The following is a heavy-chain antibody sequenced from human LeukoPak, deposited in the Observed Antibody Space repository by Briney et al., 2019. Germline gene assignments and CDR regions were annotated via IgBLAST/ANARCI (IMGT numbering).Heavy chain of an antibody. J-gene: IGHJ3*02. CDR3: AREVIPRRVVPAAAAADAFDI. D-gene: IGHD2-2*01. Sequence: PSETLSLTCTVSGGSISSGSYYWRWIRQPGGKGLEWIGRIYTSGSTNYNPSLDSRVTISVDTSKNQFSLKLSSVTAADTAVYYCAREVIPRRVVPAAAAADAFDIWGQGTMVTVSS. V-gene: IGHV4-61*02. CDR2: IYTSGST. CDR1: GGSISSGSYY.